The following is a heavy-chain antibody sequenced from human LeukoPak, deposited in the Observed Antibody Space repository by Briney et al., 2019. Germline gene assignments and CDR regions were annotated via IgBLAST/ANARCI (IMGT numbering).Heavy chain of an antibody. V-gene: IGHV3-33*01. CDR2: IWYDGSNK. D-gene: IGHD3-10*01. CDR3: ARDLRVRGEYGMDV. J-gene: IGHJ6*02. CDR1: GFIFSSYG. Sequence: GGSLRLSCAASGFIFSSYGMHWVRQAPGKGLEWVAVIWYDGSNKYYADSVKGRFTISRDNSKNTLYLQMNSLRAEDTAVYYCARDLRVRGEYGMDVWGQGTTVTVSS.